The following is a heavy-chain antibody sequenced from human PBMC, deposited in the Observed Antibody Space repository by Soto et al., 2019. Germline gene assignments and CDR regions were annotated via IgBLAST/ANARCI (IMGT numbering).Heavy chain of an antibody. V-gene: IGHV3-23*01. J-gene: IGHJ5*02. CDR1: GFPFSTYE. CDR3: VKGGWLDD. Sequence: EVQLLESGGGLIQPGGSLRLSCAASGFPFSTYEMTWARQSPGKGLEGVAFSTSSGGPTYYADSVRGRFTISRDNSKNTLYLQMDSLRVEDTDIYYCVKGGWLDDWGQGTLVTVSS. CDR2: STSSGGPT.